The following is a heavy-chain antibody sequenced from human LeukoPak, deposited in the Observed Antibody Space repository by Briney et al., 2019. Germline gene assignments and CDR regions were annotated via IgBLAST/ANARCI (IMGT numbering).Heavy chain of an antibody. V-gene: IGHV3-74*01. Sequence: GGSLRLSCAASGFTFRTSGIHWVRHAPGKGLVWVSRLNTDGSTTDYADSVKGRFSISRDNAKNTLYLQMNSLRVEDTAVYCCARDQVLWWKPVGNFDLWGRGTLVTVSS. CDR2: LNTDGSTT. J-gene: IGHJ2*01. CDR3: ARDQVLWWKPVGNFDL. D-gene: IGHD2-21*01. CDR1: GFTFRTSG.